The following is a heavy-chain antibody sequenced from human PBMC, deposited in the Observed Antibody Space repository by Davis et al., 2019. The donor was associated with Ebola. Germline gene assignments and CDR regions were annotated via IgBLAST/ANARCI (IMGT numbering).Heavy chain of an antibody. D-gene: IGHD2-15*01. J-gene: IGHJ4*02. CDR2: IRIKAYGGTT. Sequence: SLKIPCTASGFTFGYYAMRWFRQAPGKGLEWVGFIRIKAYGGTTVYAASVKCRFNISRDDSKSIAYLQMHSLTTEDTAVYYCTREVARWGKGTLVTVSS. V-gene: IGHV3-49*03. CDR1: GFTFGYYA. CDR3: TREVAR.